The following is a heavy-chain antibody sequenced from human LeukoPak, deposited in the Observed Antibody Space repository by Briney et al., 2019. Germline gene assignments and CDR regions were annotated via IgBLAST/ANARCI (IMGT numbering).Heavy chain of an antibody. V-gene: IGHV4-59*08. D-gene: IGHD3-10*01. CDR2: IYGSGST. J-gene: IGHJ4*02. CDR3: VRQTRLQWFGDHQQIDS. CDR1: GGSISSYC. Sequence: SETLSLTCTVSGGSISSYCWSWIWQPPGKGLEWIGHIYGSGSTNYNPSLKSRVTLSVDTSKNQFSLKLSSVTAADTAVYYCVRQTRLQWFGDHQQIDSWGKGTLVTVSS.